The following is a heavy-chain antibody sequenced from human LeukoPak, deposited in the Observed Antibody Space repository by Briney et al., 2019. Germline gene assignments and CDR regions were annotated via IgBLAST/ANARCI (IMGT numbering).Heavy chain of an antibody. CDR1: GDSISSSTYY. V-gene: IGHV4-39*07. Sequence: PSETLSLTCTVSGDSISSSTYYWGWLRQPPGKALEWIANIYYIGSTYYNPSLKSRVTISVDTSKNQFSLKLSSVTAADTAVYYCARVRVAAAGWSRYYFDYWGQGTLVTVSS. D-gene: IGHD6-13*01. CDR2: IYYIGST. J-gene: IGHJ4*02. CDR3: ARVRVAAAGWSRYYFDY.